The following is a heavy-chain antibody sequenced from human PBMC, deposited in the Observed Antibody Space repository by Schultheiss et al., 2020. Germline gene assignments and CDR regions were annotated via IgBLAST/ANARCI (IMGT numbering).Heavy chain of an antibody. CDR2: ISSSSSTI. J-gene: IGHJ4*02. V-gene: IGHV3-48*01. D-gene: IGHD6-19*01. CDR3: AKDPFARIAVAGTW. Sequence: GGSLRLSCAASGFTFSSYSMNWVRQAPGKGLEWVSYISSSSSTIYYADSVKGRFTISRDNAKNSLYLQMNSLRAEDTAVYYCAKDPFARIAVAGTWWGQGTLVTVSS. CDR1: GFTFSSYS.